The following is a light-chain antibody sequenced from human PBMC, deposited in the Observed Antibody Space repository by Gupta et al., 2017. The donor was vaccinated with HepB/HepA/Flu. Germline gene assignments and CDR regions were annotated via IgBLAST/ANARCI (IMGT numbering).Light chain of an antibody. V-gene: IGLV1-51*01. CDR1: SSNIGNNY. J-gene: IGLJ2*01. Sequence: QSVLTQPPSVSAAPAQKVTISCSVSSSNIGNNYVSWYQQLPGTAPKLLIYDNNKRPSGIPDRFSGSKSGTSATLGITGLQTGDEADYYCGTWDSSLSAVVFGGGTKLTVL. CDR2: DNN. CDR3: GTWDSSLSAVV.